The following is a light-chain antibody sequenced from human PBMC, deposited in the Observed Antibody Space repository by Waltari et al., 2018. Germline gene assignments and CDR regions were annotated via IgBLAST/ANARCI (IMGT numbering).Light chain of an antibody. Sequence: EIVVTQSPGTLSLSPGERATLSCRASQSVSSYYLAWYQQKPGQAPRLLIYGASSRATGTPDRFSGSGSGTDFTLSISRLEPEDFVVYYCHQYHSPPLTFGGGTKVEIK. CDR3: HQYHSPPLT. CDR2: GAS. V-gene: IGKV3-20*01. CDR1: QSVSSYY. J-gene: IGKJ4*01.